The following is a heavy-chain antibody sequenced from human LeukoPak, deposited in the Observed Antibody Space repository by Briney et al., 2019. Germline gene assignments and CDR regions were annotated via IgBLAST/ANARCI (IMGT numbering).Heavy chain of an antibody. V-gene: IGHV5-51*01. D-gene: IGHD2-21*01. Sequence: GESLKISCKTSGYTFSNHWIGWVRQMPGKGLDWMGIIYPGPGAVPGGSNPIYSPSFQGQVTISADNSITTAYLQWSSLKASDTAIYYCARHSTRPNWYSPIDYWGQGTLVTVSS. CDR2: IYPGPGAVPGGSNP. J-gene: IGHJ4*02. CDR1: GYTFSNHW. CDR3: ARHSTRPNWYSPIDY.